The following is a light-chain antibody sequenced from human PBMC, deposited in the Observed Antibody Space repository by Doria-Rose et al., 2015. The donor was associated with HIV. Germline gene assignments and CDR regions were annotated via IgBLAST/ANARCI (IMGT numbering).Light chain of an antibody. V-gene: IGKV4-1*01. J-gene: IGKJ3*01. CDR1: QSLLYTSKNY. CDR2: WAS. Sequence: TQSPESLGMSLGERATLNCKSNQSLLYTSKNYLAWYQQKPGQPPKLLIYWASTRQSGVPARFSGSGSGTDCTLTISSLEAEDMAVYYCQQYYDTPSFGPGTTVDIK. CDR3: QQYYDTPS.